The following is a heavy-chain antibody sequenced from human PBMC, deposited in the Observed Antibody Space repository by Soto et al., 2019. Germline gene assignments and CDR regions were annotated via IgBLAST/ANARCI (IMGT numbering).Heavy chain of an antibody. CDR3: ARLYHYGSGTLDYFDY. V-gene: IGHV5-51*01. Sequence: PGESLKISCKGSGYSFTSYWIGWVRQMPGKGLEWMGIIYPGDSDTRYSPSFQGQVTISADKSISTAYLQWSSLKASDTAMYYCARLYHYGSGTLDYFDYWGQGTLVTVSS. CDR2: IYPGDSDT. D-gene: IGHD3-10*01. CDR1: GYSFTSYW. J-gene: IGHJ4*02.